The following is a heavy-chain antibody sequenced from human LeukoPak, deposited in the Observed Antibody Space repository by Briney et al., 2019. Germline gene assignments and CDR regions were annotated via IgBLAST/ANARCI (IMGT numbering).Heavy chain of an antibody. CDR3: VRDRTKYCSSTSCPLDY. V-gene: IGHV1-2*02. J-gene: IGHJ4*02. Sequence: RASVKVSCKASGYTFTGYYLHWVRQAPGQGLEWMGWINPHSGGTNYAQKFQGRVTMTRDTSISTAYMELSRLRSDDTAVYYCVRDRTKYCSSTSCPLDYWGQGTLVTVSS. D-gene: IGHD2-2*01. CDR1: GYTFTGYY. CDR2: INPHSGGT.